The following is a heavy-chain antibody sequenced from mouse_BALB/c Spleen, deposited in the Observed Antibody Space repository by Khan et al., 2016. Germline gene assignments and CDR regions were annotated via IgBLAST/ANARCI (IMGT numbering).Heavy chain of an antibody. CDR2: INPYNGDT. CDR3: ARDYDSPRGPRDY. Sequence: VQLQQSGPELVKPGASVKISCKASGYSFIGYFMNWVMQSHGKSLEWIGRINPYNGDTFYNQKFKGKATLTVDNSSSTAHMDPRVLASGCSEVYYCARDYDSPRGPRDYWGQGTSVTGSS. V-gene: IGHV1-20*02. J-gene: IGHJ4*01. D-gene: IGHD1-1*01. CDR1: GYSFIGYF.